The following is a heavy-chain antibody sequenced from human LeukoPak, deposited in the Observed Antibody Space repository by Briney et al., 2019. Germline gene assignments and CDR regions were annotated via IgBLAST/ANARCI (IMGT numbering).Heavy chain of an antibody. CDR1: GGSISTYY. CDR2: IYHSGST. CDR3: ARASILTGPPV. D-gene: IGHD3-9*01. J-gene: IGHJ4*02. Sequence: SETLSLTCSVSGGSISTYYWSWIRQSPGKGLEWIGEIYHSGSTNYNPSLKSRVTISVDKSKNQFSLKLSSVTAADTAVYYCARASILTGPPVWGQGTLVTVSS. V-gene: IGHV4-59*12.